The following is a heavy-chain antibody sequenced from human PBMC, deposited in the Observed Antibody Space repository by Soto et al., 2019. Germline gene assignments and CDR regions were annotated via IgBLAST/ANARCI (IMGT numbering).Heavy chain of an antibody. V-gene: IGHV3-30*18. CDR3: AKETLPTIDNYYYYYMDV. D-gene: IGHD3-10*01. CDR2: ISYDGSNK. J-gene: IGHJ6*03. Sequence: QVQLVESGGGVVQPGRSLRLSCAASGFMFSSYGMHWVRQAPGKGLEWVAVISYDGSNKYYADSVKGRFTISRDNSKNTLFLQMNSLRAEDTAVYSCAKETLPTIDNYYYYYMDVWGKGTTVTVSS. CDR1: GFMFSSYG.